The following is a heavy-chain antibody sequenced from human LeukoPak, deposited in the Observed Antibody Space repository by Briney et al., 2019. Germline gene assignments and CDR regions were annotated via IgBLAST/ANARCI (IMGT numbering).Heavy chain of an antibody. J-gene: IGHJ4*02. Sequence: GGSLRLSCVASGFSFSSYGMHWVRRAPGKGLEWMTFIRFDGSEKYYADSVKGRFTISRDNAKNTLYLQMNSLRAEDTAVYYCARGGRFGEFSSSLWGQGTLVTVPS. CDR2: IRFDGSEK. V-gene: IGHV3-30*02. CDR3: ARGGRFGEFSSSL. D-gene: IGHD3-10*01. CDR1: GFSFSSYG.